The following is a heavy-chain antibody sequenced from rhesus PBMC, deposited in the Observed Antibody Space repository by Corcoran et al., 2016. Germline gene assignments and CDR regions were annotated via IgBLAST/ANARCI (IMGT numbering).Heavy chain of an antibody. CDR1: GASISSYW. J-gene: IGHJ4*01. V-gene: IGHV4-80*01. Sequence: QVQLQESGPGLVKPSETLSLTCAVSGASISSYWWSWIRQPPGKGLGWIGGIFGNSGNSYSNPSLKSRVIISKDASKNQFSLKLSSVTAADTAVYYCARSGYGSGGVYWGQGILVTVSS. CDR3: ARSGYGSGGVY. CDR2: IFGNSGNS. D-gene: IGHD4-4*01.